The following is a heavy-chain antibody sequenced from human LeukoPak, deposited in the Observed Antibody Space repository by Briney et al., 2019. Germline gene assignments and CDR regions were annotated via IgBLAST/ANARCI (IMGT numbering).Heavy chain of an antibody. J-gene: IGHJ4*02. Sequence: PGRSLRLSCPASGFTFGDYAMSWVRPAPGKELEWVGFIRSKAYGVTTEYAASVKGRFTISRDDSKSIAYLQMNSLNTEDTAVYYFTRVEGLFRFIDYWGQGTLVTVSS. D-gene: IGHD3-3*01. CDR2: IRSKAYGVTT. V-gene: IGHV3-49*04. CDR1: GFTFGDYA. CDR3: TRVEGLFRFIDY.